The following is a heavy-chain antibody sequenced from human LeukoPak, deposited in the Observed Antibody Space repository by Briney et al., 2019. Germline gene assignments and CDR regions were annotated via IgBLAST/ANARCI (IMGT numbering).Heavy chain of an antibody. Sequence: ASVKVSCKTSGYTFDNYAINWVRQAPGQGLEWMGWVSTNDGNTDYAQRLQGRVTMTTDTSTSVAYMELRSLTSDDTAVYYCTRAPPGMTMMTDYWGQGTLVTVSS. CDR3: TRAPPGMTMMTDY. V-gene: IGHV1-18*04. CDR2: VSTNDGNT. CDR1: GYTFDNYA. D-gene: IGHD3-22*01. J-gene: IGHJ4*02.